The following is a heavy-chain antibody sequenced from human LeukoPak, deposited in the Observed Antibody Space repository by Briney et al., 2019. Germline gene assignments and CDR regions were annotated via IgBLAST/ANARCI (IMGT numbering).Heavy chain of an antibody. CDR1: GFTFSSYA. Sequence: SEGSLRLSCAASGFTFSSYAMHWVRQAPGKGLEWVAVISYDGSNKYYADSVKGRFTISRDNSKNTLYLQMNSLRAEDTAIYYCAKMPVSYSSGWSTFDYWGQGSLVTVSS. V-gene: IGHV3-30-3*02. CDR3: AKMPVSYSSGWSTFDY. D-gene: IGHD6-19*01. J-gene: IGHJ4*02. CDR2: ISYDGSNK.